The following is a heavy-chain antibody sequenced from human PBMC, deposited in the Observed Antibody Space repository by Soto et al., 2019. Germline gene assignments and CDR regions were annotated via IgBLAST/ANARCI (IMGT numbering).Heavy chain of an antibody. V-gene: IGHV3-30*18. J-gene: IGHJ4*02. CDR1: GFDFTYYA. D-gene: IGHD1-26*01. CDR2: MSSDGSKI. Sequence: QVQLVESGGGAVQPGESLRLSCVASGFDFTYYAMHWVRQAPGKGLESVAVMSSDGSKIHHTDSVKGRFTISRDNFKNTLYLQMNSLRKGDTAVYFCANDEGVGDTVGLFDYWGQGTLVSVSS. CDR3: ANDEGVGDTVGLFDY.